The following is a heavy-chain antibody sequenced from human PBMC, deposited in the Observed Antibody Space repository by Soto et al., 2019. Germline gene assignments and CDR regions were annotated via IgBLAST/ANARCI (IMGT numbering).Heavy chain of an antibody. V-gene: IGHV4-59*08. CDR3: ARRYGDAFDI. J-gene: IGHJ3*02. D-gene: IGHD2-15*01. Sequence: QVQLQESGPGLVKPSETLSLTCTVSGGSISSYYWSWIRQPPGKGLEWIGYIYYSGSTNYNPSLKSRVTISVDTSKNQSSLKLSSGTAADTAVYYCARRYGDAFDIWGQGTMVTVSS. CDR1: GGSISSYY. CDR2: IYYSGST.